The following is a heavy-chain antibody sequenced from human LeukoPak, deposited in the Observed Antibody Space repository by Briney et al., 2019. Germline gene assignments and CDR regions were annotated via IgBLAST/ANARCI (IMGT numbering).Heavy chain of an antibody. J-gene: IGHJ4*02. CDR2: INPNSGGT. Sequence: GASVKVSCKASGYIFAAYYVHWVRQAPGQGLEWMGWINPNSGGTNYAQKFQGRVTMTRDTSTAYMDLRSLRSDDTAVYYCAREATYRDFDYWGQGTLVTVSS. V-gene: IGHV1-2*02. CDR3: AREATYRDFDY. CDR1: GYIFAAYY. D-gene: IGHD5-12*01.